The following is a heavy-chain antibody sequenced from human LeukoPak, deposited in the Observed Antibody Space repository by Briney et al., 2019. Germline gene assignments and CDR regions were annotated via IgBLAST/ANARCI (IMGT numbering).Heavy chain of an antibody. CDR1: GFTFSDYA. Sequence: GGSLRLSCAASGFTFSDYAMHWVRQAPGKELEYVSAISSNGGSIHYANSVKGRFTISRDNAKNSLFLQMNSLRAEDTAVYYCARVLRYCSGGNCYSGGLGYMDVWGKGTTVTISS. CDR3: ARVLRYCSGGNCYSGGLGYMDV. D-gene: IGHD2-15*01. V-gene: IGHV3-64*01. CDR2: ISSNGGSI. J-gene: IGHJ6*03.